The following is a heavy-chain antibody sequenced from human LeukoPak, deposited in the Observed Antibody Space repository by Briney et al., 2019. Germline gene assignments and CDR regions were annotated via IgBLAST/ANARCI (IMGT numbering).Heavy chain of an antibody. CDR2: IKQDGSEK. D-gene: IGHD3-9*01. Sequence: GGSLRLSCAASGFTFSSYWMSWVRQAPGKGLEWVANIKQDGSEKYYVDSVKGRFTISRDNAKNSLYLQMNSLRAEDTAVYYCARGGLSTRRDYDILTGYYTSNSYYYMDVWGKGTTVTVSS. V-gene: IGHV3-7*01. CDR3: ARGGLSTRRDYDILTGYYTSNSYYYMDV. CDR1: GFTFSSYW. J-gene: IGHJ6*03.